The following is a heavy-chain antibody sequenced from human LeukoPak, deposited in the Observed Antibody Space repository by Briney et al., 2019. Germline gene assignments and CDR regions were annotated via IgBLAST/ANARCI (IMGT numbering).Heavy chain of an antibody. CDR1: GGSISSSSYY. CDR2: IYYSGST. CDR3: ARRAPYSYEWSTLDY. D-gene: IGHD5-18*01. Sequence: TSETLSLTCTVSGGSISSSSYYWGWIRQPPGKGLEWIGSIYYSGSTYYNPSLKSRVTISVDTSKNQFSLKLSSVTAADTAAYYCARRAPYSYEWSTLDYWGQGTLVTVSS. J-gene: IGHJ4*02. V-gene: IGHV4-39*01.